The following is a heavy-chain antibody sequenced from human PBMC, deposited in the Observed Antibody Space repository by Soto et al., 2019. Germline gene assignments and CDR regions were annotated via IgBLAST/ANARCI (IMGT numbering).Heavy chain of an antibody. V-gene: IGHV1-46*01. CDR1: GYSFTSYY. D-gene: IGHD6-19*01. Sequence: ASVKVSCKASGYSFTSYYMHWVRQAPGQGLEWMGIINPSGGSTTYAQKFQGRVTMTRDTSTSTVYMELSSLRSEDTAVYYCAKGIAVAGRYFDYWGQGTLVTVSS. CDR2: INPSGGST. CDR3: AKGIAVAGRYFDY. J-gene: IGHJ4*02.